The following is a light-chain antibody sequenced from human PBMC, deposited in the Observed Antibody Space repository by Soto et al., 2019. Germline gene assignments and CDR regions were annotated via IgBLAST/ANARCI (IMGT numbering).Light chain of an antibody. CDR2: RNT. CDR3: AAWDNSLPGPV. J-gene: IGLJ2*01. CDR1: SSNIGGNT. Sequence: QSVLTQPPSASGTPGQRVTISCSGSSSNIGGNTVNWFQQLPGTAPRLLIYRNTQRPSGVPDRFSGSSSGTSASLTISGLQSEDEADYYCAAWDNSLPGPVFGGGTQLTVL. V-gene: IGLV1-44*01.